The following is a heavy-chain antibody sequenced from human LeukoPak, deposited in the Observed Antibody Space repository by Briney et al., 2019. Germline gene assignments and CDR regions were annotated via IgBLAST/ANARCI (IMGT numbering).Heavy chain of an antibody. CDR2: ISAYNGNT. CDR1: GYTFTSYG. CDR3: ARITMVRGEGWFDP. J-gene: IGHJ5*02. V-gene: IGHV1-18*01. D-gene: IGHD3-10*01. Sequence: ASVKVSCKASGYTFTSYGISWVRQALGQGLEWMGWISAYNGNTNYAQKLQGRVTMTTDTSTSTAYMELRSLRSDDTAVYHCARITMVRGEGWFDPWGQGTLVPVSS.